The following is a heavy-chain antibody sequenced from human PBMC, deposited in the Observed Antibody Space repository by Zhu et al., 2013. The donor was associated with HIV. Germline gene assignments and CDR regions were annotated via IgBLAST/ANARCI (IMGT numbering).Heavy chain of an antibody. CDR2: INPNSGGT. D-gene: IGHD3-3*01. V-gene: IGHV1-2*04. J-gene: IGHJ4*02. CDR1: GYSFTGNY. Sequence: QVQLVQPGAEVKQPGASVKVSCKASGYSFTGNYIHWVRQAPGQGLEWMGWINPNSGGTRYAEKFQGWVTMTRDRSISTAYMELSRLKSDDTAVYYCARGDGFTIFGVDSKAHMYLDSWGQGTLVTVSS. CDR3: ARGDGFTIFGVDSKAHMYLDS.